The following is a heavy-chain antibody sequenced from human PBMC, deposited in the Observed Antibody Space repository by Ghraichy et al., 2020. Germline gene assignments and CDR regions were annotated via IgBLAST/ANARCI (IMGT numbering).Heavy chain of an antibody. D-gene: IGHD3-10*01. CDR2: INHSGST. CDR1: GGSFSGYS. V-gene: IGHV4-34*01. CDR3: AIGRVGSGSYGSRYYYGMDV. J-gene: IGHJ6*02. Sequence: SETLSLTCAVYGGSFSGYSRTWNRQPPGKGLEWIGEINHSGSTNYNPSLKSRVTISEDTSKNQFSLRLTSVTAADTAVYYCAIGRVGSGSYGSRYYYGMDVWGQGTTV.